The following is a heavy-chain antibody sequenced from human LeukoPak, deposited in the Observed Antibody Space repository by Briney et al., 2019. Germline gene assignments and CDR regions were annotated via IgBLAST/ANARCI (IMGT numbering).Heavy chain of an antibody. J-gene: IGHJ4*02. Sequence: ASVKVSCKASGGTFSSYAISWVRQAPGQGLEWMGGIIPIFGTANYAQKFQGRVTITADESTSTAYMELSSLRSEDTAVYYCARDHSGYDRDRNIDYWGQGTLVTVSS. V-gene: IGHV1-69*01. D-gene: IGHD5-12*01. CDR1: GGTFSSYA. CDR3: ARDHSGYDRDRNIDY. CDR2: IIPIFGTA.